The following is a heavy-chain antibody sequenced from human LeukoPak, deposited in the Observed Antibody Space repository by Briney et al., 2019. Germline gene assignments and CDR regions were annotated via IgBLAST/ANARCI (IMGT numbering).Heavy chain of an antibody. CDR1: GFTVSNNY. Sequence: QSGGSLRLSCAASGFTVSNNYMSWVRQAPGKGLEWVSVIYSGDNTYYVESVKGRFTIPRDNSKNTLFLQMNRLRAEDTAVYYCAGRRVLDASFDYWGQGTLVTVSS. J-gene: IGHJ4*02. CDR3: AGRRVLDASFDY. D-gene: IGHD3-16*01. V-gene: IGHV3-66*02. CDR2: IYSGDNT.